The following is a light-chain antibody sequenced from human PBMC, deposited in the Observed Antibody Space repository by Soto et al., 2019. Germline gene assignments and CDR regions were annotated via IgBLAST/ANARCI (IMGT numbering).Light chain of an antibody. CDR3: QKYNSAPT. Sequence: DIQLTQSPSFLSASVGGRVTITCRASQAISSHLAWYQQKPGKAPNLLIYGASTLQSGVPSRFSGSGSGTQFTLTISSLQPEDFATYYCQKYNSAPTFGGGTKVEIK. V-gene: IGKV1-9*01. J-gene: IGKJ4*01. CDR1: QAISSH. CDR2: GAS.